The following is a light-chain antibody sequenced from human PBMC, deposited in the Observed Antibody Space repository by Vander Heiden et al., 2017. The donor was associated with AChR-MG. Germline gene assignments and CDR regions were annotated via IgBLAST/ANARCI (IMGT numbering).Light chain of an antibody. Sequence: IVLTQSPGTMSLSPGERATLSCRASQSVSSGNYLAWYQQKPGQAPRLLIYGASSSATGIPDRFTGRGSETDFTLTISSLELEDFAVYSCQQYGSCPTFAHGAKVGI. CDR2: GAS. CDR3: QQYGSCPT. V-gene: IGKV3-20*01. CDR1: QSVSSGNY. J-gene: IGKJ1*01.